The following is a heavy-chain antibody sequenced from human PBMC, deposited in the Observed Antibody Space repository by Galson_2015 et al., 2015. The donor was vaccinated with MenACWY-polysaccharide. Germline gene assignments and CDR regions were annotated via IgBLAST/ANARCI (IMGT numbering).Heavy chain of an antibody. CDR2: ITGSGGST. V-gene: IGHV3-23*01. CDR1: GFTFSSYA. Sequence: SLRLSCAASGFTFSSYAMSWVRQAPGKGLEWVSAITGSGGSTYYVDSVKGRSTISRDNSNNALYLQMNGLRAEDTAVYYCAKRARVVVAVWYGMDVWGQGTTVTVSS. D-gene: IGHD2-15*01. CDR3: AKRARVVVAVWYGMDV. J-gene: IGHJ6*02.